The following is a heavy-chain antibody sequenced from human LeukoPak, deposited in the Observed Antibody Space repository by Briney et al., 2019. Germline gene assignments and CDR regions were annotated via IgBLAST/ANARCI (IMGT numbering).Heavy chain of an antibody. CDR1: GGSISSYY. Sequence: SETLSLTCTVSGGSISSYYWSWIRQPPGKGLEWIGYIYYSGSTNYNPSLKSRVTISVDTSKNQFSLKLSSVTAADTAVYYCARGGSPVGATNDYWGQGTVVTVSS. CDR2: IYYSGST. CDR3: ARGGSPVGATNDY. J-gene: IGHJ4*02. V-gene: IGHV4-59*12. D-gene: IGHD1-26*01.